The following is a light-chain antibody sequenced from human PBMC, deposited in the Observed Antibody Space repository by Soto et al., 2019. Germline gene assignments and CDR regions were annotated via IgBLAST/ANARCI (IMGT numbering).Light chain of an antibody. Sequence: DIRMSQSASTLSGSVGDRVTITCRASQTISSWLAWYQQKPGKAPKLLIYKASTLKSGVPSRFSGSGSGTEFTLTISSLQPDDFATYYCQHYNSYSEAFGQGTKVAIK. V-gene: IGKV1-5*03. CDR3: QHYNSYSEA. CDR2: KAS. CDR1: QTISSW. J-gene: IGKJ1*01.